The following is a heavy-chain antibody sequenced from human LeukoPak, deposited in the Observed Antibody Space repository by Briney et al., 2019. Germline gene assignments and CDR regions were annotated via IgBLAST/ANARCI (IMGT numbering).Heavy chain of an antibody. CDR3: ARGRSGAFDI. J-gene: IGHJ3*02. CDR2: TYYRSKWYN. D-gene: IGHD7-27*01. CDR1: GDSVSSNSAA. Sequence: SQTLSLTCAISGDSVSSNSAAWNWIRQPPSRGLEWLGRTYYRSKWYNDYALSVKGRITVSPDTSKNQFSLQLNSVTPEDTAVYYCARGRSGAFDIWGQGAMVTVSS. V-gene: IGHV6-1*01.